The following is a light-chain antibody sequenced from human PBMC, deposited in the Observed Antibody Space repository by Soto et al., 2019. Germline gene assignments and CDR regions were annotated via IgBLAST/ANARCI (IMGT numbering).Light chain of an antibody. V-gene: IGKV1-12*01. Sequence: IQMTQSPSSVSASVGDRVTISCQASQGISRSLAWYQQKPGKAPKLLIYAASTLESGVPSRFSGSGSETEFTLTISRLQPDDFATYFCHSRAFGQGTRLEIK. CDR3: HSRA. CDR2: AAS. CDR1: QGISRS. J-gene: IGKJ5*01.